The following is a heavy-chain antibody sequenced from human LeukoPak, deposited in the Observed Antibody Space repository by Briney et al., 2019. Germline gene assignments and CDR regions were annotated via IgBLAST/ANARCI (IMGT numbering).Heavy chain of an antibody. J-gene: IGHJ4*02. V-gene: IGHV4-34*01. D-gene: IGHD5-12*01. CDR2: INHSESA. CDR1: GGSFSGYY. Sequence: SETLSLTCAVYGGSFSGYYWSWIRQSPGKGLEWIGEINHSESANYNPSLKSRVTISVDTSKNQFSLKLSSVTAADTAVYYCATGGYDLVFFDYWGQGTLVTVSS. CDR3: ATGGYDLVFFDY.